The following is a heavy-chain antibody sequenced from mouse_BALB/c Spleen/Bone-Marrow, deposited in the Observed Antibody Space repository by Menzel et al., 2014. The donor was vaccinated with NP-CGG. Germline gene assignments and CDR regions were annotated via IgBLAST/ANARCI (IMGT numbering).Heavy chain of an antibody. V-gene: IGHV1-20*02. CDR1: GYSFTGYF. Sequence: EVQGVESGPELVKPGASVEISCKASGYSFTGYFMNWVMQSHGKSLEWIGRINPYNGDTFYNQKFKGKATLTVDKSSSTAHMELRSLASEDSAVYYCARGGLLRAMDYWGQGTSVTVSS. CDR2: INPYNGDT. D-gene: IGHD2-3*01. J-gene: IGHJ4*01. CDR3: ARGGLLRAMDY.